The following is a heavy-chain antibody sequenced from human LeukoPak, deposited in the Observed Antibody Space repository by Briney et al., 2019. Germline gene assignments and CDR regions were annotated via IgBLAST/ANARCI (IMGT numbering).Heavy chain of an antibody. Sequence: PGRSLRLSCAASGFTFSSYGMHWVRQAPGKGLEWVAVISYDGSNKYYADSVKGRFTISRDNSKNTLYLQMNSLRAEDTAVYYCAKRGAEVGTTVAPGDYWGQGTLLTVSS. CDR3: AKRGAEVGTTVAPGDY. CDR1: GFTFSSYG. CDR2: ISYDGSNK. J-gene: IGHJ4*02. V-gene: IGHV3-30*18. D-gene: IGHD1-26*01.